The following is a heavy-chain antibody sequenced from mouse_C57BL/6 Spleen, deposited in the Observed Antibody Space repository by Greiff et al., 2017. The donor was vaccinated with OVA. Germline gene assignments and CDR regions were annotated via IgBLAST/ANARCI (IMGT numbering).Heavy chain of an antibody. J-gene: IGHJ1*03. CDR1: GYSITSGYD. V-gene: IGHV3-1*01. CDR2: ISYSGST. D-gene: IGHD2-1*01. Sequence: DVMLVESGPGMVKPSQSLSLTCTVTGYSITSGYDWHWIRHFPGNKLEWMGYISYSGSTNYNPSLKSRISITHDTSKNHFFLKLNSVTTEDTATYYCARGLLTWYFDVWGTGTTVTVSS. CDR3: ARGLLTWYFDV.